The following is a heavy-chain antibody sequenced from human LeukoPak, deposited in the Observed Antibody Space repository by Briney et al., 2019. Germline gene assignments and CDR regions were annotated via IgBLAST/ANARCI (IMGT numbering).Heavy chain of an antibody. CDR2: ISGSGGST. CDR1: GFTFSSYA. Sequence: GGSLRLSCAASGFTFSSYAMSWVRQAPGKGLEWVSAISGSGGSTYYADSAKGRFTISRDNSKNTLYLQMNSLRAEDTAVYYCARSGSGSYYSAFDYWGQGTLVTVSS. V-gene: IGHV3-23*01. CDR3: ARSGSGSYYSAFDY. D-gene: IGHD3-10*01. J-gene: IGHJ4*02.